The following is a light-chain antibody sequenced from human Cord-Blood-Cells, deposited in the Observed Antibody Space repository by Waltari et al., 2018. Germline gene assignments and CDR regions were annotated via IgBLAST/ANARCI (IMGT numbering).Light chain of an antibody. Sequence: DIQMTQSPSSLSAFAGDRVTITCQASQDISNYLNWYQQKPGKAPKLLTYDPSNLETGVPSRFSGSGSGTDFTFTISSLQPEDIATYYCQQYDNLPLTFGGGTKVEIK. V-gene: IGKV1-33*01. CDR2: DPS. CDR3: QQYDNLPLT. J-gene: IGKJ4*01. CDR1: QDISNY.